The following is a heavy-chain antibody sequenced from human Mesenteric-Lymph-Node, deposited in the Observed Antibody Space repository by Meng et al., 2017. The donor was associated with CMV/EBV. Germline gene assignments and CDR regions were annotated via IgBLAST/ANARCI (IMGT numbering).Heavy chain of an antibody. D-gene: IGHD1-14*01. CDR2: IFYTGDT. J-gene: IGHJ5*02. CDR3: AGDASNRAGWFDP. CDR1: DGSISTGGYY. V-gene: IGHV4-31*03. Sequence: SETLSLTCTVSDGSISTGGYYWSWIRQRPGRGLEWIGFIFYTGDTYYNPSLKSRVTISVDTSKNQFSLRLTSVTAADTAIYFCAGDASNRAGWFDPWGQGTLVTVSS.